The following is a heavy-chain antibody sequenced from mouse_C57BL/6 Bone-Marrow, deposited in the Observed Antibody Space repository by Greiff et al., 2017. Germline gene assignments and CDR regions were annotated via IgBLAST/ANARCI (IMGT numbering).Heavy chain of an antibody. Sequence: VNVVESGAELVKPGASVKLSCKASGYTFTEYTIHWVKQRSGQGLEWIGWFYPGSGSIKYNEKFKDKATLTADKSSSTVYMELSRLTSEDSAVYYCARHEVYYDYPWFAYWGQGTLVTVSA. D-gene: IGHD2-4*01. CDR1: GYTFTEYT. V-gene: IGHV1-62-2*01. CDR2: FYPGSGSI. J-gene: IGHJ3*01. CDR3: ARHEVYYDYPWFAY.